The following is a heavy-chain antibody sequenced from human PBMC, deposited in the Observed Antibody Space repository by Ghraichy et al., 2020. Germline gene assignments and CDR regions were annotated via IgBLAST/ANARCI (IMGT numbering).Heavy chain of an antibody. V-gene: IGHV3-30*02. J-gene: IGHJ4*02. CDR1: GFTFSSYG. Sequence: GGSLRLSCAASGFTFSSYGMHWVRQAPGKGLEWVAFIRYDGSNKYYADSVKGRFTISRDNSKNTLYLQMNSLRAEDTAVYYCAKGRAGYGGNLDAFDIWGQGTLVTVSS. CDR2: IRYDGSNK. CDR3: AKGRAGYGGNLDAFDI. D-gene: IGHD4-23*01.